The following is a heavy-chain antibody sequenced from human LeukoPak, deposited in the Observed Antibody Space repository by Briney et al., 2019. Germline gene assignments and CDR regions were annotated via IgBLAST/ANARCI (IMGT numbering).Heavy chain of an antibody. J-gene: IGHJ4*02. Sequence: SETLSLTCTVSGGSISSHYWSWIRQPPGKGLEWIGYIYYSGSTNYNPSLKSRVTISVDTSKNQFSLKLSSVTAADTAVYYCARGLGYCSSTSCYTGNLFDYWGQGTLVTVSS. CDR2: IYYSGST. CDR3: ARGLGYCSSTSCYTGNLFDY. D-gene: IGHD2-2*02. V-gene: IGHV4-59*11. CDR1: GGSISSHY.